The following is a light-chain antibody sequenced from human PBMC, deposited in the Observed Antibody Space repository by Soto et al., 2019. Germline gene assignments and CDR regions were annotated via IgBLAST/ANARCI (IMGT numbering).Light chain of an antibody. CDR2: AAS. J-gene: IGKJ2*01. CDR3: LQDYGYPYT. V-gene: IGKV1-6*01. CDR1: QGIRND. Sequence: AIQMTQSPSSLSASVGDRVTITCRASQGIRNDLGWYQQKSGKAHKLLIYAASTLQAGVPSRFSGSGSGTEFTLTISSLQPDDFATYYCLQDYGYPYTFGQGTKLEIK.